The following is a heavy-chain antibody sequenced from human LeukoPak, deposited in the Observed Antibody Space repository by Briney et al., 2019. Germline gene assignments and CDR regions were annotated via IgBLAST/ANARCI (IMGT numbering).Heavy chain of an antibody. CDR2: ISGSGGST. V-gene: IGHV3-23*01. Sequence: PGESLRLSCAASGFTFSSYAMSWVRQAPGKGLEWVSAISGSGGSTYYADSVKGRFTISRDNSKNTLYLQMNSLRAEDTAVYYCAKGHSSSWQGQWAYDYWGQGTLVTVSS. CDR3: AKGHSSSWQGQWAYDY. D-gene: IGHD6-13*01. CDR1: GFTFSSYA. J-gene: IGHJ4*02.